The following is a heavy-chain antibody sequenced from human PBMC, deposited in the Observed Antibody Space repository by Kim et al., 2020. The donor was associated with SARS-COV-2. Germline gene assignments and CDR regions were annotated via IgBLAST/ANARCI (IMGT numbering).Heavy chain of an antibody. CDR3: ARDRDYGDLNWFDP. J-gene: IGHJ5*02. Sequence: GGSLRLSCAASGFTFSDYYMSWIRQAPGKGLEWVSYISSSGSTIYYEDSVEGRFTISRDNAKNSLYLQMNSLRAEDMAVYYCARDRDYGDLNWFDPWGQGTLVTVSS. CDR1: GFTFSDYY. D-gene: IGHD4-17*01. CDR2: ISSSGSTI. V-gene: IGHV3-11*01.